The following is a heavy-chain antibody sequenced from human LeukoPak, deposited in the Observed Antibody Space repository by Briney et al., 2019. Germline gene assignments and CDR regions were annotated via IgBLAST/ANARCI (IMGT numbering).Heavy chain of an antibody. D-gene: IGHD3-10*01. CDR1: GYTFTGYY. CDR3: ARGRELLWFGTNWFDP. V-gene: IGHV1-2*04. Sequence: GASVKVSCKASGYTFTGYYMHWVRQAPGQGLEWMGWINPNSGGTNYAQKFQGWVTMTRDTSISTAYMELSRLRSDDTAVYYCARGRELLWFGTNWFDPWGQGTLVTVSS. J-gene: IGHJ5*02. CDR2: INPNSGGT.